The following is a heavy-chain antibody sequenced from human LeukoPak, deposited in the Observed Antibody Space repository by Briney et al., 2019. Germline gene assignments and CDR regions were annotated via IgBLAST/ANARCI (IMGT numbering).Heavy chain of an antibody. V-gene: IGHV4-59*08. CDR2: IYYSGST. Sequence: PSETLSLTCTVSGGSISSYYWSWIRQPPGKGLEWIGYIYYSGSTNYNPSLMSRVTISVDTTANQSPLLLRSGTADDTAAYYCSGHGTAQDDGPGAMPYYAFDIWGQGTMVTVSS. CDR1: GGSISSYY. D-gene: IGHD2-2*01. CDR3: SGHGTAQDDGPGAMPYYAFDI. J-gene: IGHJ3*02.